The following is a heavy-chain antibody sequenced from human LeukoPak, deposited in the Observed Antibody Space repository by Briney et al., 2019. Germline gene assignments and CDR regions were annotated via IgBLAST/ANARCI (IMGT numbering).Heavy chain of an antibody. J-gene: IGHJ4*02. CDR3: ASLWSGSLRADY. CDR2: ISAGGGST. Sequence: GGSLRLPCAASGFTFSSYAMSWVRQTPGKGLEWVSAISAGGGSTYYADSVKGRFTISRDNSKTTLYLQMNSLRADDTAVYYCASLWSGSLRADYWGQGTLVTVSS. D-gene: IGHD1-26*01. CDR1: GFTFSSYA. V-gene: IGHV3-23*01.